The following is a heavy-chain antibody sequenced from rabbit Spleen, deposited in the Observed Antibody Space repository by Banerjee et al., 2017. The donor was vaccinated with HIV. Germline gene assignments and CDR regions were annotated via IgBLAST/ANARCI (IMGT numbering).Heavy chain of an antibody. CDR2: IYTGDGNT. V-gene: IGHV1S40*01. D-gene: IGHD2-1*01. Sequence: QSLEESGGDLVKPGASLTLTCTASGFSFSSSDYMCWVREAPGKGLEWIACIYTGDGNTYYASWAKGRFTISKPSSTTVTLQLTSLTAADTATYFCARGSAAMTMVITGFYFGLWGPGTLVTVS. J-gene: IGHJ4*01. CDR3: ARGSAAMTMVITGFYFGL. CDR1: GFSFSSSDY.